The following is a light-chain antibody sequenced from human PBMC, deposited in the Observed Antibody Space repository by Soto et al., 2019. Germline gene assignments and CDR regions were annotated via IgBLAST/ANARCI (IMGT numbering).Light chain of an antibody. V-gene: IGKV3-15*01. CDR1: QSVSSN. CDR3: QQYNNWPF. Sequence: EIVMTQSPATLSVSPGERATLSCRASQSVSSNLAWYQQKPGQAPRLLIYGASTRATGIPARFSGSESGTEITLSINNLQSEDFAVYYCQQYNNWPFFGRGTKVEIK. J-gene: IGKJ4*01. CDR2: GAS.